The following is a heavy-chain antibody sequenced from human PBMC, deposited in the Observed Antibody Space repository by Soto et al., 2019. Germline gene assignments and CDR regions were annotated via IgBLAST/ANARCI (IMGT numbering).Heavy chain of an antibody. D-gene: IGHD4-4*01. V-gene: IGHV5-10-1*01. Sequence: SWVRQMPGKGLEWMGRIDPSDSYTNYSPSFQGHVTISADKSISTAYLQWSSLKASDTAMYYCARHPTVTTTYYYGMDVWGQGTTVTVSS. CDR3: ARHPTVTTTYYYGMDV. J-gene: IGHJ6*02. CDR2: IDPSDSYT.